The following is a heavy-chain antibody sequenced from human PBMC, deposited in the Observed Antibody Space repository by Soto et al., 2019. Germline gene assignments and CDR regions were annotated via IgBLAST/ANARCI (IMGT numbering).Heavy chain of an antibody. CDR1: GYTFSSYY. CDR3: ARASGSGRRFDY. V-gene: IGHV1-46*03. J-gene: IGHJ4*02. Sequence: ASVKVSCKASGYTFSSYYMHWVRQAPGQGLERVGLINPSGVSTNYAQKLQGRVTMTKDTSTSTVYLELSSLSSEDTAVYYCARASGSGRRFDYWGQGTLVTVSS. D-gene: IGHD2-15*01. CDR2: INPSGVST.